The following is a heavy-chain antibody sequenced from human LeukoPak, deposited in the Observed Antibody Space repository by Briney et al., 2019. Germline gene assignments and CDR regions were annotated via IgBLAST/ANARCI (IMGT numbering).Heavy chain of an antibody. CDR1: GGSISSDY. CDR3: ARWVATPYYFDY. CDR2: IYYSGST. V-gene: IGHV4-59*01. J-gene: IGHJ4*02. D-gene: IGHD5-12*01. Sequence: SETLSLTCTVSGGSISSDYWSWIRQPPGKGLEWIGYIYYSGSTNYNPSLESRVTISVDTSKNQFSLKLSSVTAADTAVYYCARWVATPYYFDYWGQGTLVTVSS.